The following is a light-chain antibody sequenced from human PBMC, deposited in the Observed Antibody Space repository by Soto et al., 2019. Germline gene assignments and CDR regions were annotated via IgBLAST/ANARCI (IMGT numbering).Light chain of an antibody. V-gene: IGKV3-20*01. J-gene: IGKJ4*01. Sequence: EIVLTQSPGTLSLSPGERATLSCGASQSVSSNSLAWYQQKPGQAPRLLIYGASSRATGIQDRFSGSGSGTDFTLTIRRLEPEDFEVYFCQQYGTSAGLTFGGGTRVEI. CDR3: QQYGTSAGLT. CDR1: QSVSSNS. CDR2: GAS.